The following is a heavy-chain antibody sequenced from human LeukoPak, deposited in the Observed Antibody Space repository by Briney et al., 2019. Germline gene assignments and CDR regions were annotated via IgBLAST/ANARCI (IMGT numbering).Heavy chain of an antibody. J-gene: IGHJ5*02. V-gene: IGHV1-2*02. CDR3: ARDLTHDSSEFGH. Sequence: ASVKVSCKASGYTFTGYYMHWVRQAPGQGLEWMGWINPNSGGTNYAQKFQGRVTMTRDTSISTAYMELSRLRSDDTAVYYCARDLTHDSSEFGHWGQGTLVTVSS. CDR1: GYTFTGYY. CDR2: INPNSGGT. D-gene: IGHD6-19*01.